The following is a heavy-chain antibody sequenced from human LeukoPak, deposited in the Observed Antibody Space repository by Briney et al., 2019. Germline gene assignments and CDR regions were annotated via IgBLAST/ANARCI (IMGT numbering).Heavy chain of an antibody. D-gene: IGHD6-13*01. V-gene: IGHV4-34*01. CDR3: AIVAAAGTGGY. J-gene: IGHJ4*02. CDR2: INHSGST. CDR1: GGSFSGYY. Sequence: SETLSLTCAVYGGSFSGYYWSWIRQPPGKGLEWIGEINHSGSTNYNPSLKSRVTISVDTSKNQFSLKLSSVTAADTAVYYCAIVAAAGTGGYWGQGTLVTVSP.